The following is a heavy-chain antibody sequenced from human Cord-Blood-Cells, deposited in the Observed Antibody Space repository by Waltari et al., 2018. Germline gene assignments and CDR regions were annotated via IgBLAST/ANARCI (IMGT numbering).Heavy chain of an antibody. D-gene: IGHD3-9*01. CDR1: GGTFSSYA. CDR3: ARGPYYDILTGSPQDYYFDY. CDR2: IIPILGIA. V-gene: IGHV1-69*09. Sequence: QVQLVQSGAEVKKPGSSVKVSCKASGGTFSSYAISWVRQAPGQGLEWMGRIIPILGIANYAQKFQGRVTITADKSTSTAYMELSSLRSEDTAVYYCARGPYYDILTGSPQDYYFDYWGQGTLVTVSS. J-gene: IGHJ4*02.